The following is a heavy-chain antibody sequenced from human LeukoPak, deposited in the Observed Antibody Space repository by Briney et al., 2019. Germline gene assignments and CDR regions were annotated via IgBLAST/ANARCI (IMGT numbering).Heavy chain of an antibody. V-gene: IGHV3-23*01. Sequence: PGGSLRLSCAASGFTFSSYAMSWVRQAPGKGLEWVSAISGSGGSTYYADSVKGRFTISRDNSKNTLYLQMNSLRAEDTAVYYCARVVTMVRGKLKDFDYWGQGTLVTVSS. D-gene: IGHD3-10*01. CDR3: ARVVTMVRGKLKDFDY. J-gene: IGHJ4*02. CDR2: ISGSGGST. CDR1: GFTFSSYA.